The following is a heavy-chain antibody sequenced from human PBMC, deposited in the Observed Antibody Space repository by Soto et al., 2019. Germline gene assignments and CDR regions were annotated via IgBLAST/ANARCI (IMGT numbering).Heavy chain of an antibody. V-gene: IGHV3-23*01. Sequence: EVQLLESGGGLVQPGGSLRVACAASGFSLSSYAMNWVRLPPGKGLEWVSAISGSRGSTYYADSVKGRFTISRDSSKNTLYLQMNSLRAEDTAVYYCAKDLVTTGTTHQNYYFYYGMDVWGQGTTVTVSS. D-gene: IGHD1-1*01. CDR2: ISGSRGST. J-gene: IGHJ6*02. CDR1: GFSLSSYA. CDR3: AKDLVTTGTTHQNYYFYYGMDV.